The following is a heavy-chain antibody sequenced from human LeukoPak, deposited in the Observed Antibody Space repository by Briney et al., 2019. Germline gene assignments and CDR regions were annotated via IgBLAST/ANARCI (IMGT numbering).Heavy chain of an antibody. V-gene: IGHV1-2*02. CDR1: GYTFTGYY. D-gene: IGHD3-3*01. CDR2: INPNSGGT. Sequence: ASVKVSCKASGYTFTGYYMHWVRQAPGQGLEWMGWINPNSGGTNYAQKFQGRVTMTRDTSISTAYMELSRLRSDDTAVYYCARAQPWSGYYYYYYMDVWGKGTTVTVSS. CDR3: ARAQPWSGYYYYYYMDV. J-gene: IGHJ6*03.